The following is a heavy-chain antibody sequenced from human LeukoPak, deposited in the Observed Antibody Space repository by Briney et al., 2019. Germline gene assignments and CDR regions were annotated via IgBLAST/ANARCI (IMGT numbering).Heavy chain of an antibody. CDR2: ISGSSGST. D-gene: IGHD6-19*01. J-gene: IGHJ4*02. CDR1: GFTFSSYA. Sequence: GGSLRLSCAASGFTFSSYAMSWVRQAPGKGLEWVSAISGSSGSTYYADSVKGRFTISRDNSKNTLYLQMNSLRAEDTGVYYCAKDPSSGSRRAYWGQGTLVTVSS. V-gene: IGHV3-23*01. CDR3: AKDPSSGSRRAY.